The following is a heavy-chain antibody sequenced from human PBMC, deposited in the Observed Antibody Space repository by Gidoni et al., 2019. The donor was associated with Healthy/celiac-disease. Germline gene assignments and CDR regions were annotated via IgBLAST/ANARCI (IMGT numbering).Heavy chain of an antibody. V-gene: IGHV4-59*01. CDR3: ARGSSWYLGAFDI. CDR2: IYYSGST. J-gene: IGHJ3*02. D-gene: IGHD6-13*01. Sequence: QVQLHESGPGQVKPSETLSLPCTVSGRSLSSYYWRWIRQPPGKGLEWIGDIYYSGSTNYNPSLKSRVTISVDTSKNQFSLKLSSVTAADTAVYYCARGSSWYLGAFDIWGQGTMVTVSS. CDR1: GRSLSSYY.